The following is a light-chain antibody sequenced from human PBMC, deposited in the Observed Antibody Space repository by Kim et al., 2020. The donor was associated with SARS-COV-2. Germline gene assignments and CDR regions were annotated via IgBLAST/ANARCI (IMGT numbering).Light chain of an antibody. V-gene: IGKV1-39*01. J-gene: IGKJ2*01. CDR1: QSINTY. CDR2: AAS. Sequence: DIQMTQSPSSLPASVRDRITITCRASQSINTYLNWYQQKPGKAPNLLIYAASSLQSGVPSRFSGSGSGTDFTLTISSLQPEDFATYYCQQSYSTPYTFGQGTKLEI. CDR3: QQSYSTPYT.